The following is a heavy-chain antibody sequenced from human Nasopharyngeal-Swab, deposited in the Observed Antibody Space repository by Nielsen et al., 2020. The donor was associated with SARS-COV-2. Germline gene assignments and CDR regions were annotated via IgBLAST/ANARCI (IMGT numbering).Heavy chain of an antibody. J-gene: IGHJ4*02. CDR3: ARTGYSASSQYYFDY. D-gene: IGHD1-26*01. CDR1: GGFISSYY. CDR2: IYNSWST. Sequence: GSLRLSCTVSGGFISSYYWSWIRQPPGKGLEWIAYIYNSWSTNYNPSLKSRVSISVDTSKNQFSLRLSSVTAADTAVYYCARTGYSASSQYYFDYWGQGTLVTVSS. V-gene: IGHV4-59*01.